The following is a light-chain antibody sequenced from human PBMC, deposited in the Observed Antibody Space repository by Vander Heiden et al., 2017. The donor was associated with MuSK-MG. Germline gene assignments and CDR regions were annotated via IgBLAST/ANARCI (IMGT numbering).Light chain of an antibody. CDR3: QQSDSTPQT. Sequence: DIQMTQSPSSLSASVGDRGTITCRASQSISSYLNWYQQKPGKAPKLLIYAASSLQSGVPSRFSGSGSGTYFTLTISSLQPEDFATYYCQQSDSTPQTFGQGTKVEIK. J-gene: IGKJ1*01. CDR2: AAS. V-gene: IGKV1-39*01. CDR1: QSISSY.